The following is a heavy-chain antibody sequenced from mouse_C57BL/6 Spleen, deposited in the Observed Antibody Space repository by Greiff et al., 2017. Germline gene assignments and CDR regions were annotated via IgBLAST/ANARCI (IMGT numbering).Heavy chain of an antibody. CDR1: GYTFTSYW. V-gene: IGHV1-72*01. D-gene: IGHD4-1*01. J-gene: IGHJ3*01. CDR2: IDPNSGGT. Sequence: VKLQQPGAELVKPGASVKLSCKASGYTFTSYWMHWVKQRPGRGLEWIGRIDPNSGGTKYNEKFKSKATLTVDKPSSTAYMQLSSLTSEDSAVYYCASEANWGFAYWGQGTLVTVSA. CDR3: ASEANWGFAY.